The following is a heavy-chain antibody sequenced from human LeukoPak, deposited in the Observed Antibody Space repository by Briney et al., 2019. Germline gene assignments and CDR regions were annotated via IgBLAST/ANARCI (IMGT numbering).Heavy chain of an antibody. CDR2: TYYRSKWYN. D-gene: IGHD3-22*01. V-gene: IGHV6-1*01. CDR3: AREGGFGYYYDSSGYFGFDY. CDR1: GDSVSSNSAA. J-gene: IGHJ4*02. Sequence: SQTLSLTCAISGDSVSSNSAAWNWIRQSPSRGLEWLGRTYYRSKWYNDYAVSVKSRITINPDTSKNQISLQLNSVTPEDTAVYYCAREGGFGYYYDSSGYFGFDYWGQGTLVTVSS.